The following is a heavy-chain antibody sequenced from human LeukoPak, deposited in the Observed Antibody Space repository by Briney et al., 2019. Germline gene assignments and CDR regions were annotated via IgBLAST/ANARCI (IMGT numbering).Heavy chain of an antibody. D-gene: IGHD7-27*01. J-gene: IGHJ4*02. Sequence: GASVNVSFKASGYTFTSHHINWVRQAAGQGLAWMGWMNPNSGNTAYERKFQDRVTMTWDTSINTAYMELGSLRSEDTAVYYCARGRPTSLGGIYWGQGTLVTVSS. V-gene: IGHV1-8*02. CDR3: ARGRPTSLGGIY. CDR1: GYTFTSHH. CDR2: MNPNSGNT.